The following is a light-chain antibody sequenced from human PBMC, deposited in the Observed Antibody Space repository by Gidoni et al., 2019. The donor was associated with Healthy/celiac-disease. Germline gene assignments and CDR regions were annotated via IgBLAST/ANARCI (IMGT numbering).Light chain of an antibody. J-gene: IGLJ3*02. CDR1: SSNIGAGYA. Sequence: QSVLTQPPSVSGAPGQRVTISCTGSSSNIGAGYAVHWYQQLPGTAPKLLIYGNSHRPSGVPDRCSGSKSGTSASLAITVLQAEDEADYYCQSYDSSLSGSVFGGGTKLTVL. V-gene: IGLV1-40*01. CDR3: QSYDSSLSGSV. CDR2: GNS.